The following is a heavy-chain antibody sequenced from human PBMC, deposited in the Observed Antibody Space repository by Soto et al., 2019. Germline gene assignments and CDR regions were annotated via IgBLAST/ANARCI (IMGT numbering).Heavy chain of an antibody. D-gene: IGHD6-19*01. J-gene: IGHJ4*02. CDR2: INHSGST. CDR1: GGSFSGYY. Sequence: SATLSLTCAVYGGSFSGYYWSWIRQPPGKGLEWIGEINHSGSTNYNPSLKSRVTISVDTSKNQFSLKLSSVTAADTAVYYCARGDSSGWFKYYFDYWGQGTLVTVSS. V-gene: IGHV4-34*01. CDR3: ARGDSSGWFKYYFDY.